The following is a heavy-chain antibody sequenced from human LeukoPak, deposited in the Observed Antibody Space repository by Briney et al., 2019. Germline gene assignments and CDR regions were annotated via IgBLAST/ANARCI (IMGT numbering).Heavy chain of an antibody. J-gene: IGHJ5*02. CDR3: ARGAPLFSIAAAEADP. CDR2: MNPNSGNT. Sequence: ASVKVSCKASGYTFSVYYMHWVRQAPGQGLEWMGWMNPNSGNTGYAQKFQGRVTMTRNTSISTAYMELSSLRSEDTAVYYCARGAPLFSIAAAEADPWGQGTLVTVSS. CDR1: GYTFSVYY. V-gene: IGHV1-8*02. D-gene: IGHD6-13*01.